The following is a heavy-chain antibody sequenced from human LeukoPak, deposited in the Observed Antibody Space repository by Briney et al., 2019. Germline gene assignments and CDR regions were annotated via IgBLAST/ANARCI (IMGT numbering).Heavy chain of an antibody. CDR2: IRYDGSNK. Sequence: GGSLRLSCAASGFTFSSYWMSWVRQAPGKGLEWVAFIRYDGSNKEYADSVKGRFTISRDNSKNTLYLQMNSLTVEDTAVYYCAKYVFVVLSAGGYFDYWGQGTLVTVSS. J-gene: IGHJ4*02. CDR1: GFTFSSYW. CDR3: AKYVFVVLSAGGYFDY. V-gene: IGHV3-30*02. D-gene: IGHD2-2*01.